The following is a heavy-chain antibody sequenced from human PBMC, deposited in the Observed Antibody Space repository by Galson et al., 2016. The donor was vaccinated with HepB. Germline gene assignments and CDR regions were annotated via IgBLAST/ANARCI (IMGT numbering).Heavy chain of an antibody. CDR2: ISAVNGNT. J-gene: IGHJ4*02. D-gene: IGHD6-25*01. Sequence: SVKVSCKASGYTFTGYGISWVRQAPGQGLEWMGWISAVNGNTRYAQRFQDRVTMTIDTSTSTALMELSSLRSDDTAVYYCARYRAATAYSDYWGQGTLVTVSS. CDR3: ARYRAATAYSDY. V-gene: IGHV1-18*01. CDR1: GYTFTGYG.